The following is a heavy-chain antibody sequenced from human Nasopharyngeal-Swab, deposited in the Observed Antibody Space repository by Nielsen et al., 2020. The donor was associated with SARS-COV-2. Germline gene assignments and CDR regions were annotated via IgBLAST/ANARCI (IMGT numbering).Heavy chain of an antibody. CDR1: GFTFSSYW. J-gene: IGHJ6*02. Sequence: GESLKISCAASGFTFSSYWMSWVRQAPGKGLEWVANIKQDGSEKYYVDSVKGRFTISRDNAKNSLYLQMNSLRAEDTAVYYCARDGIGEPGYHYYGMDVWGQGTTVTVSS. V-gene: IGHV3-7*01. D-gene: IGHD3-10*01. CDR2: IKQDGSEK. CDR3: ARDGIGEPGYHYYGMDV.